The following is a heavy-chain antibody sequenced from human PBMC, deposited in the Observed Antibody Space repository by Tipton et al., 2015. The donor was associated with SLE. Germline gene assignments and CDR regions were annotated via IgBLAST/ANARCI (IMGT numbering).Heavy chain of an antibody. CDR1: GGSISSGTYY. CDR2: IHTSGSD. J-gene: IGHJ6*03. V-gene: IGHV4-61*02. CDR3: ARSHCSSPSCYSYYSMDV. D-gene: IGHD2-2*02. Sequence: TLSLTCTVSGGSISSGTYYWSWIRQPAGKGLEWIGRIHTSGSDNYNPSLKSRVTISVDTSKNQFSLKLSSVTAADTAVYYCARSHCSSPSCYSYYSMDVWGKGTTVTVSS.